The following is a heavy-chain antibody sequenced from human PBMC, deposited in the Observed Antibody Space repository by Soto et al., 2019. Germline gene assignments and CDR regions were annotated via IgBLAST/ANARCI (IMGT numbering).Heavy chain of an antibody. J-gene: IGHJ4*02. CDR3: ARRRGGFGGGWTTPYFDY. V-gene: IGHV2-5*02. Sequence: QITLKESGPTLVKPTQTLTLTCSFSGFSLNTGGVGVGWIRQPPGKALEWLAVIYWDDDKSWSPSLRDRLTITRDASEDQLVLTVTNMDPVDTATYYCARRRGGFGGGWTTPYFDYWGQGTLVTVSS. CDR1: GFSLNTGGVG. D-gene: IGHD6-19*01. CDR2: IYWDDDK.